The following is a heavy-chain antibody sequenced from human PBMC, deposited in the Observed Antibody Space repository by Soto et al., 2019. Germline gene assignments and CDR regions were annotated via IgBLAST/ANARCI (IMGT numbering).Heavy chain of an antibody. CDR2: VISIFGTA. D-gene: IGHD3-22*01. Sequence: SVQVSCTASAAAFSSYAISWVRQAPGQGREWMGWVISIFGTAKYAQKFPGRVTITADESTSTAYMELSSLRSEGTAVYYCAKTGYLYDGSPFSWFEPWGQG. J-gene: IGHJ5*02. V-gene: IGHV1-69*13. CDR3: AKTGYLYDGSPFSWFEP. CDR1: AAAFSSYA.